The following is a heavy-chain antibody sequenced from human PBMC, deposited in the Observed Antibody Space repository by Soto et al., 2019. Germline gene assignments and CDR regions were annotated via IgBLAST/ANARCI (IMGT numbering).Heavy chain of an antibody. V-gene: IGHV1-3*01. CDR3: AREKITIFGVVRDAFDI. J-gene: IGHJ3*02. D-gene: IGHD3-3*01. Sequence: ASVKVSCKASGYTFTSYAMHWVRQAPGQRLEWMGWINAGNGNTKYSQKFQGRVTITRDTSAGTAYMELSSLRSEDTAVYYCAREKITIFGVVRDAFDIWGQGTMVTVSS. CDR1: GYTFTSYA. CDR2: INAGNGNT.